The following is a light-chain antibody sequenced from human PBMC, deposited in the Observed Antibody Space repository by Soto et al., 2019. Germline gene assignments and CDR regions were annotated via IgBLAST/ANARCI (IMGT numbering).Light chain of an antibody. Sequence: QSVLTQPPSASGSHGQSVTISCTGTSSDVGAYDYVCWYQQHPGKAPKLMIYEVNKRPSGVPDRLSGSKSGNTASLTVSGLQAGDEADYYCSSFAANDNVVFGGGTKVSVL. CDR2: EVN. CDR3: SSFAANDNVV. V-gene: IGLV2-8*01. CDR1: SSDVGAYDY. J-gene: IGLJ3*02.